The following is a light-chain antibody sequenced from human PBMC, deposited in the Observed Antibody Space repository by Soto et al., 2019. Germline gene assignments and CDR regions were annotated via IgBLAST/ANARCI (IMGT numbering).Light chain of an antibody. CDR2: GAS. CDR1: QSVSSN. V-gene: IGKV3-15*01. J-gene: IGKJ4*01. CDR3: QQYNNWPGLT. Sequence: EIVMTQSPATLSVSPGERDTLSCRASQSVSSNLACYQQKPGQAPRLLIYGASTRATGIPARFSGSGSGTEFTLTISSLQSEDFAVYYCQQYNNWPGLTFGGGTKVDIK.